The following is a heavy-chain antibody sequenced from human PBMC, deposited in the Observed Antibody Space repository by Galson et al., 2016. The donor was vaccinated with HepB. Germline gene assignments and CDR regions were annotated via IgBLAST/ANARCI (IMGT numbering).Heavy chain of an antibody. V-gene: IGHV4-31*03. CDR2: IYHSGST. Sequence: TLSLTCTVSGGSVTASPYYHAWIRQHPGKGLEFIGYIYHSGSTYYNPSLRSRVTISVDTSENQFSLKLSSVTAADTAVYYCARYFDHWGQGILVTVSS. CDR3: ARYFDH. CDR1: GGSVTASPYY. J-gene: IGHJ4*02.